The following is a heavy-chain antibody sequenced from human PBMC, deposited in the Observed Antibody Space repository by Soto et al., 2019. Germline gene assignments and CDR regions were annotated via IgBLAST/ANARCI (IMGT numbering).Heavy chain of an antibody. Sequence: PSETLSLTCTVSGGSVSSGSYYWSWIRQPPGKGLEWIGYIYYSGSTNYNPSLKSRVTISVDTSKNQFSLKLSSVTAADTAVYYCARDPRPSYCSGGSCYSSDYYYYGMDVWGQGTTVTVSS. D-gene: IGHD2-15*01. CDR3: ARDPRPSYCSGGSCYSSDYYYYGMDV. CDR1: GGSVSSGSYY. J-gene: IGHJ6*02. V-gene: IGHV4-61*01. CDR2: IYYSGST.